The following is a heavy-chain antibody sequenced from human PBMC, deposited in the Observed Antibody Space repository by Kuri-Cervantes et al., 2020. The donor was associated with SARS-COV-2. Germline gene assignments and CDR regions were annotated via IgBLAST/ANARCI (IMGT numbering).Heavy chain of an antibody. CDR1: GFTFSSSA. J-gene: IGHJ4*02. CDR2: ISGSGDNT. V-gene: IGHV3-23*01. CDR3: ASYDDYNYYFDY. Sequence: GGSLRLSCAASGFTFSSSAMSWVRQAPGKGLEWVSDISGSGDNTYYADSVKGRFTISRDNAKNSLYLQMNSLRAEDTAVYYCASYDDYNYYFDYWGQGTLVTVSS. D-gene: IGHD3-3*01.